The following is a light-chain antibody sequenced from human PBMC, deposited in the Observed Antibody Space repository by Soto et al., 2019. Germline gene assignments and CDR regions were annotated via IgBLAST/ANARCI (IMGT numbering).Light chain of an antibody. Sequence: DIQMTQSPSSLSASVGDRVTITCRASQSISSYLNGYQQKPGKAPKLLIYAASSLQSGVPSRFSGSGSGTDFTLTISSLPPEDFATYYCQQSYSTLWTFGQGTKVEIK. J-gene: IGKJ1*01. V-gene: IGKV1-39*01. CDR3: QQSYSTLWT. CDR1: QSISSY. CDR2: AAS.